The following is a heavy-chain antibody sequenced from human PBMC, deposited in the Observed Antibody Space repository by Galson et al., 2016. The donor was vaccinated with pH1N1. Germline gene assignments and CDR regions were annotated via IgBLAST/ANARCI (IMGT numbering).Heavy chain of an antibody. CDR2: IYSSGFT. V-gene: IGHV3-53*01. J-gene: IGHJ4*02. Sequence: SLRLSCAASGFTVSSTYMYWVRQSPGKGLECVSIIYSSGFTYYADSVKGRFSISRDKSKNTLYLQMSSLRAEDTAVYDCARGKESRSSTLDYWGQGTLVTVSS. CDR1: GFTVSSTY. CDR3: ARGKESRSSTLDY. D-gene: IGHD1-1*01.